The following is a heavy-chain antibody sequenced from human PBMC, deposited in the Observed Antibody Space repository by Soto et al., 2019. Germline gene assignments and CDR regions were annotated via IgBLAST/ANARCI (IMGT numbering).Heavy chain of an antibody. CDR2: INSDGSST. CDR3: ARDPKYYDFWSGPNIYYYYGMDV. Sequence: GGSLRLSCAASGFTFSSYWMHWVRQAPGKGLVWVSRINSDGSSTSYADSVKGRFTISRDNAKNTLYLQMNSLRAEDTAVYYCARDPKYYDFWSGPNIYYYYGMDVWGQGTTVTVS. CDR1: GFTFSSYW. J-gene: IGHJ6*02. D-gene: IGHD3-3*01. V-gene: IGHV3-74*01.